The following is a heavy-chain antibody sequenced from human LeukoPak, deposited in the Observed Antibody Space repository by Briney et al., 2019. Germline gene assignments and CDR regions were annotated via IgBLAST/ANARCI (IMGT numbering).Heavy chain of an antibody. CDR3: ARRDISTGWSFDY. CDR1: GGSISNYH. Sequence: PSETLSLTCTVPGGSISNYHWSWIRQPAGKGLEWIGQIHTSGSTNYNPPLKSRVTMSIDTPENQVSLTIRSVTAADTAIYYCARRDISTGWSFDYWGQGTLVTVSS. V-gene: IGHV4-4*07. CDR2: IHTSGST. D-gene: IGHD6-19*01. J-gene: IGHJ4*02.